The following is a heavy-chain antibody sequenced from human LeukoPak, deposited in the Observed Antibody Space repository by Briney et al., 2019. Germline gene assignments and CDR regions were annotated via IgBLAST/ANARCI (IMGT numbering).Heavy chain of an antibody. Sequence: SETLSLTCAVYGGSFSGYYWSWIRQPPGKGLEWIGEINHSGSTNYNPSLKSRVTISVGTSKNQFSLKLSSVTAADTAVYYCARRVYYFDYWGQGTLVTVSS. J-gene: IGHJ4*02. V-gene: IGHV4-34*01. D-gene: IGHD2-8*01. CDR1: GGSFSGYY. CDR2: INHSGST. CDR3: ARRVYYFDY.